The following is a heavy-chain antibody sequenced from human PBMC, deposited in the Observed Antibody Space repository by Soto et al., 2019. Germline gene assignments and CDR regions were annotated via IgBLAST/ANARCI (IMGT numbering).Heavy chain of an antibody. Sequence: ASVKVSCKASGYTFTSYDINWVRQATGQGLEGMGWMNPNSGNTGYAQKFQGRVTMTRNTSISTAYMELSSLRSEDTAVYYCARGPHSGSFFGYDYYGMDVWGQGTTVTVSS. V-gene: IGHV1-8*01. D-gene: IGHD1-26*01. CDR2: MNPNSGNT. CDR3: ARGPHSGSFFGYDYYGMDV. J-gene: IGHJ6*02. CDR1: GYTFTSYD.